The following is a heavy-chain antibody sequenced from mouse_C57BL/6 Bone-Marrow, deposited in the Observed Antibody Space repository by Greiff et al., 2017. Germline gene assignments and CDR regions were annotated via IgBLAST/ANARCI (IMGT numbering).Heavy chain of an antibody. CDR1: GYTFPSYW. CDR2: IDPSDSYT. V-gene: IGHV1-69*01. CDR3: AREGSWFAY. Sequence: QVQLQQPGAELVMPGASVKLSCKASGYTFPSYWMHWVKQRPGQGLAWIGEIDPSDSYTNYNQKFKGKSTLTVDKSSSTAYMQLSSLTSEDSAVYYCAREGSWFAYWGQGTLVTVSA. J-gene: IGHJ3*01.